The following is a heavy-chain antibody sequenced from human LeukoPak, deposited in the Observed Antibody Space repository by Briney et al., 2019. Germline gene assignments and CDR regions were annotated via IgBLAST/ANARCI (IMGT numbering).Heavy chain of an antibody. J-gene: IGHJ4*02. Sequence: GSLRLSCTASGFTFSAYSMNWIRQAPGKGLEWVSSISSSTNKINYADSVKGRFTVSRDNTKNSIYLQLNNLRGDDTAVYYCARGFAATGGSYWGQGTFVAVSS. V-gene: IGHV3-21*04. D-gene: IGHD5-12*01. CDR1: GFTFSAYS. CDR2: ISSSTNKI. CDR3: ARGFAATGGSY.